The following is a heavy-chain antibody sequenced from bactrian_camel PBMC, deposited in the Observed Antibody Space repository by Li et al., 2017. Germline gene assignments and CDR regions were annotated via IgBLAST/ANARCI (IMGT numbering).Heavy chain of an antibody. Sequence: QVQLVESGGGSVQAGGSLRLSCVASGFPFTSACMGWFRQAPGKEREGVAFIDTTQSTFYLDSVKGRFTVSRDNAKNTLYLQLNSLKTEDTGLYYCTNLGSSWYDSSYWGQGTQVT. CDR3: TNLGSSWYDSSY. CDR2: IDTTQST. J-gene: IGHJ4*01. V-gene: IGHV3S1*01. D-gene: IGHD6*01. CDR1: GFPFTSAC.